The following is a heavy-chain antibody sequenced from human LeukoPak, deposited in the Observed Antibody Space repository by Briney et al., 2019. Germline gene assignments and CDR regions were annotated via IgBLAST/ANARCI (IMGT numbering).Heavy chain of an antibody. CDR3: ARHKGGWSIDY. Sequence: PSETLSLTCTVSGGSTSSYYWSWIRQPPGKGLECIGYIYYSGSTNYNPSLESRVTISVDTSKNQISLKLSSVTAADTAVYYCARHKGGWSIDYWGQGTLVTVSS. J-gene: IGHJ4*02. V-gene: IGHV4-59*08. CDR1: GGSTSSYY. D-gene: IGHD6-19*01. CDR2: IYYSGST.